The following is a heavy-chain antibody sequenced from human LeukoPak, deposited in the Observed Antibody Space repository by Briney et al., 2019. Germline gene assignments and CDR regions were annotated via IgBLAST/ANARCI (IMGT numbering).Heavy chain of an antibody. CDR3: ARIPYYHDSSGCSRGVDI. Sequence: SVKVSCKASGGTFSSYAISWVRQAPGQGLEWMGGIIPIFGTANYAQKFQGRVTITTDESTSTAYMELSSLRSEDTAVYYCARIPYYHDSSGCSRGVDIWGQGTMVTVSS. J-gene: IGHJ3*02. D-gene: IGHD3-22*01. CDR2: IIPIFGTA. V-gene: IGHV1-69*05. CDR1: GGTFSSYA.